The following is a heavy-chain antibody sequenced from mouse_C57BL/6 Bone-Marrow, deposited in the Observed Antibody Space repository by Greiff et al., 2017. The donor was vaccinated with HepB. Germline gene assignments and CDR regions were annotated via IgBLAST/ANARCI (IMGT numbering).Heavy chain of an antibody. CDR2: IDPENGDT. Sequence: VQLKQSGAELVRPGASVKLSCTASGFNIKDDYMHWVKQRPEQGLEWIGWIDPENGDTEYASKFQGKATITAATSSNTAYLQLSSLTSEDTAVYYCTTDAMDYWGQGTSVTVSS. J-gene: IGHJ4*01. CDR1: GFNIKDDY. CDR3: TTDAMDY. V-gene: IGHV14-4*01.